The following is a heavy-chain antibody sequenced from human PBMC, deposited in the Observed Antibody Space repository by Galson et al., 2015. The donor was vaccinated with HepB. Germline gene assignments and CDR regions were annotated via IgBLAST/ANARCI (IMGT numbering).Heavy chain of an antibody. D-gene: IGHD3-3*01. CDR1: GFTFSTYA. J-gene: IGHJ6*02. CDR3: AKDTSGATIFGVVIRGMDV. CDR2: ISGRGGST. Sequence: LRLSCAASGFTFSTYAMSWVRQAPGKGLDWVSTISGRGGSTKYADSVKGRFTISRDNSKNTLSLQMNSLRAEDTALYYCAKDTSGATIFGVVIRGMDVWGQGTTVTVSS. V-gene: IGHV3-23*01.